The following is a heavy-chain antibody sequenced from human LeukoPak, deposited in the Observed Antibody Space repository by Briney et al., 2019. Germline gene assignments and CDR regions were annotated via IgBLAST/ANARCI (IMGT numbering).Heavy chain of an antibody. CDR3: ARDSPHKSGDSSGYYIQDY. CDR2: IYYSGST. Sequence: SETLSLTCTVSGGSISSSSYYWGWIRQPPGKGLEWIGSIYYSGSTYYNPSLKSRVTISVDTSKNQFSLKLSSVTAADTAVYYCARDSPHKSGDSSGYYIQDYWGQGTLVTVSS. V-gene: IGHV4-39*07. J-gene: IGHJ4*02. CDR1: GGSISSSSYY. D-gene: IGHD3-22*01.